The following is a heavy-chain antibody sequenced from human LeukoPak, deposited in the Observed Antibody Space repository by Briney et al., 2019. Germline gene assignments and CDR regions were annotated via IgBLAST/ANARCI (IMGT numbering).Heavy chain of an antibody. CDR3: ARRFALRMVRGGGRIDY. CDR1: GGSFSGYY. Sequence: SETLSLTCAVYGGSFSGYYWSWIRQPPGKGLEWIGEINHSGSTDYNPSLKSRVTISVDTSKNQFSLKLSSVTAADTAVYYCARRFALRMVRGGGRIDYWGQGTLVTVSS. D-gene: IGHD3-10*01. J-gene: IGHJ4*02. V-gene: IGHV4-34*01. CDR2: INHSGST.